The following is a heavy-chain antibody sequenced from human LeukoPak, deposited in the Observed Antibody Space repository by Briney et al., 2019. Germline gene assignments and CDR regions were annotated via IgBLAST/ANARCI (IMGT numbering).Heavy chain of an antibody. V-gene: IGHV4-30-2*01. D-gene: IGHD5-18*01. CDR1: GGSISSGDYY. CDR3: ARETAMVTSTPDY. CDR2: IYHSGST. J-gene: IGHJ4*02. Sequence: PSQTLSLTCTVSGGSISSGDYYWSWIRQPPGKGLEWIGYIYHSGSTYYNPSLKSRVTISVDRSKNQFSLKLSSVTAADTAVYYCARETAMVTSTPDYWGQGTLVTVSS.